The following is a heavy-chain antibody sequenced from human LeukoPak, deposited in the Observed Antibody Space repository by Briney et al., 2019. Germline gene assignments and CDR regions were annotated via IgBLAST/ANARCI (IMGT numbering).Heavy chain of an antibody. CDR3: ARQELWFGEYPTYYYYYGMDV. D-gene: IGHD3-10*01. Sequence: KPSQTLSLTCTVSGGSIRSGDFYWSWIRQHPGKGLEWIGYIYYSGTTYYSPSLKSRVTISLDTSKNQFSLKLSSVTAADTAVYYCARQELWFGEYPTYYYYYGMDVWGQGTTVTVSS. J-gene: IGHJ6*02. CDR1: GGSIRSGDFY. V-gene: IGHV4-31*03. CDR2: IYYSGTT.